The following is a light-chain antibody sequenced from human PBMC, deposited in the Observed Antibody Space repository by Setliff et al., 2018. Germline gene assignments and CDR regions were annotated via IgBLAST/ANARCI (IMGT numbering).Light chain of an antibody. V-gene: IGLV2-14*03. CDR2: DVS. J-gene: IGLJ1*01. Sequence: SVLTQPASVSGSPGQSITISCSGTSNDVGSYDFVSWYQQHPGKAPKLIIYDVSNRPSGVSDRFSGSKAGNTASLTISGLQAGDEADYYCSSYTSSSTYVFGTGTRSPS. CDR1: SNDVGSYDF. CDR3: SSYTSSSTYV.